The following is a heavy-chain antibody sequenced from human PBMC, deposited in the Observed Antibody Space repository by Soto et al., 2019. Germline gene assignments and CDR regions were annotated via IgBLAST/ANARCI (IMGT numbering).Heavy chain of an antibody. CDR2: ISGSGGST. J-gene: IGHJ3*02. D-gene: IGHD3-3*01. CDR3: ARLYPDFWSGSHPVGEAFDI. V-gene: IGHV3-23*01. Sequence: QPGGSLRLSCAASGFTFSSYAMSWVRQAPGKGLEWVSAISGSGGSTYYADSVKGRFTISRDNSKNSLYLQMNSLRAEDTAVYYCARLYPDFWSGSHPVGEAFDIWGQGTMVTVSS. CDR1: GFTFSSYA.